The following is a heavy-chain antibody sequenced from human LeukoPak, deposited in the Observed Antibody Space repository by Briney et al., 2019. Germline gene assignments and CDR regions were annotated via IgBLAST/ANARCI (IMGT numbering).Heavy chain of an antibody. Sequence: PGGSLRLSCAASGFSLSAYGMDWVRQAPGKGLEWVALTSSDGSSRYAEPVKGRFTISRDNSKNTVFLQMNTLSHEDTATYYCARDRQWLVRHFFDFWGQGTLVTVSS. CDR1: GFSLSAYG. V-gene: IGHV3-30*03. CDR3: ARDRQWLVRHFFDF. J-gene: IGHJ4*02. CDR2: TSSDGSSR. D-gene: IGHD6-19*01.